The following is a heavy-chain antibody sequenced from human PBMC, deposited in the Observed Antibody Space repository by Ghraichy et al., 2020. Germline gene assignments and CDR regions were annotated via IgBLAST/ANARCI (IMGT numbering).Heavy chain of an antibody. Sequence: GGSLRLSCAASGFTFSSYAMSWVRQAPGKGLEWVSAISGSGGSTYYADSVKGRFTISRDNAMNSLYLQMNSLRAEDTAVYYCARDSGYCRTTSCKGDAFDIWGQGTMVTVFS. CDR1: GFTFSSYA. D-gene: IGHD2-2*03. J-gene: IGHJ3*02. CDR2: ISGSGGST. CDR3: ARDSGYCRTTSCKGDAFDI. V-gene: IGHV3-23*01.